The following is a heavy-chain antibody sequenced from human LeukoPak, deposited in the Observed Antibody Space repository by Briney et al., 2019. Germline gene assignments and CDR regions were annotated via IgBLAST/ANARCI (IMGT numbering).Heavy chain of an antibody. Sequence: PSETLSLTCTVSGGSISSSSYYWSWIRQPPGKGLEWIGYIYYSGSTNYNPSLKSRVTISVDTSKNQFSLKLSSVTAADTAVYYCARHYREGDYATFDPWGQGTLVTVSS. CDR1: GGSISSSSYY. CDR3: ARHYREGDYATFDP. V-gene: IGHV4-61*05. D-gene: IGHD4-17*01. J-gene: IGHJ5*02. CDR2: IYYSGST.